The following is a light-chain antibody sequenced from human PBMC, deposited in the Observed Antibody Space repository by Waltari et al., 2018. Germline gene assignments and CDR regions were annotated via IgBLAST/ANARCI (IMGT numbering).Light chain of an antibody. V-gene: IGLV1-40*01. Sequence: QSVLTQPPSMSGAPGQKVPIPCTGGCSNFGAGYDVHWYQQFPGTAPKLLIFGNTNRPSGVPGRFSGSRSGTSASLAIAGLQSEDEAVYYCQSFDSSLSASVFGGGTKLTVL. CDR1: CSNFGAGYD. J-gene: IGLJ3*02. CDR2: GNT. CDR3: QSFDSSLSASV.